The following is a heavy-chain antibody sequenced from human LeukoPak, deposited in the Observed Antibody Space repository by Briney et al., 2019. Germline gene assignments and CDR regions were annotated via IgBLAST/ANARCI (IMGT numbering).Heavy chain of an antibody. D-gene: IGHD3-16*01. CDR2: ISSSGSTI. Sequence: GGSLRLSCAASGFTFSSYEMNWVRQAPGKGLEWVSYISSSGSTIYYADSVKGRFTISRDNAKNSLYLQMSGLRAEDTAVYYCARTFRGVMAYYFDYWGQGTLVTVSS. J-gene: IGHJ4*02. CDR1: GFTFSSYE. V-gene: IGHV3-48*03. CDR3: ARTFRGVMAYYFDY.